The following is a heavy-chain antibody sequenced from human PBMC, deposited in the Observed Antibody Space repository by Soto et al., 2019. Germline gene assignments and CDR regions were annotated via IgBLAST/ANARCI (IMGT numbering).Heavy chain of an antibody. Sequence: QVQLEQSGAEVKKAGSSVKVSCKAFGGSVNSHAISWVRQAPGQGLEWMGGIIPMFGTPTYAQRFQAGVTIRADEYRSTVSSDLSSLRSEDTAMSYCARPRNVAEFNAYGGNYHGFDIWGQGTMVTVSS. CDR3: ARPRNVAEFNAYGGNYHGFDI. J-gene: IGHJ3*02. CDR2: IIPMFGTP. D-gene: IGHD4-17*01. CDR1: GGSVNSHA. V-gene: IGHV1-69*01.